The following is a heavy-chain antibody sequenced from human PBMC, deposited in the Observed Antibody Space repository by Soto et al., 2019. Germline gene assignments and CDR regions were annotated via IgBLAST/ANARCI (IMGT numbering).Heavy chain of an antibody. J-gene: IGHJ3*02. CDR2: ISNSSSYT. V-gene: IGHV3-11*06. CDR1: GFTFSDYY. D-gene: IGHD6-13*01. Sequence: GGSLRLSCAASGFTFSDYYMSWIRQAPGKGLEWVSYISNSSSYTNYADSVKGRFTISRDNDKNSLYPQMNSLRAEDTAVYYCARDLMWLAAAGYLGAFDIWGQGTMVTVSS. CDR3: ARDLMWLAAAGYLGAFDI.